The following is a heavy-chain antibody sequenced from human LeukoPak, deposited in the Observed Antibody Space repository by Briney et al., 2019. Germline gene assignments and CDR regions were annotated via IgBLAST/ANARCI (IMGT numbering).Heavy chain of an antibody. Sequence: HAASVTVSCKASGYTFTGYYMHWVRQAPGQGLEWMGWINPNSGGTKFEQKFQGRVTLTRDTSISTAYMVLSRLGSDDTAVYYCARLGALYSSSWYARYYYGMDVWGQGTTVTVSS. V-gene: IGHV1-2*02. D-gene: IGHD6-13*01. CDR3: ARLGALYSSSWYARYYYGMDV. J-gene: IGHJ6*02. CDR2: INPNSGGT. CDR1: GYTFTGYY.